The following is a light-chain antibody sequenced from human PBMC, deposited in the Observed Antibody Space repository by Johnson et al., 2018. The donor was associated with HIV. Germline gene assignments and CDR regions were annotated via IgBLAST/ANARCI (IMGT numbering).Light chain of an antibody. V-gene: IGLV1-51*02. CDR2: EKN. CDR1: SSNIGNNY. J-gene: IGLJ1*01. Sequence: QSVLTQPPSVSAAPGQKVTISCSGSSSNIGNNYVSWYQQLPGTALKLLISEKNQRPSGIPDRFSGSKSGTSATLAITGRQNGDEAEYYWGTWDTVLSAPYVCGTGTKVTVL. CDR3: GTWDTVLSAPYV.